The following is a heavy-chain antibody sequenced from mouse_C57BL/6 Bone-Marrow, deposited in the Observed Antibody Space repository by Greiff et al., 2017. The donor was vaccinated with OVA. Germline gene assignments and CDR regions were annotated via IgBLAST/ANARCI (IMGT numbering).Heavy chain of an antibody. J-gene: IGHJ4*01. D-gene: IGHD1-1*02. CDR2: ISDGGSYT. CDR3: ARDWLLVGDY. Sequence: DVMLVESGGGLVKPGGSLKLSCAASGFTFSSYAMSWVRQTPEKRLEWVATISDGGSYTYYPDNVKGRFTISRDNAKNNLYLQMSHLKSEDTAMYYCARDWLLVGDYWGQGTSVTVSS. CDR1: GFTFSSYA. V-gene: IGHV5-4*01.